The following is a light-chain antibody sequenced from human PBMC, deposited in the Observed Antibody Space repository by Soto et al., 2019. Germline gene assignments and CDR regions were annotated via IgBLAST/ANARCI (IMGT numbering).Light chain of an antibody. V-gene: IGKV3-15*01. CDR2: GAS. CDR1: QSVSSN. Sequence: EIVMTQSPATLSVSPGERVTLSCRASQSVSSNLAWYQQKPGQSPRLLIYGASTRATGVPARFSATGSETDFTLTISGLQSEDSAVYFCQQYNNWPFSFGQGTRLEIK. CDR3: QQYNNWPFS. J-gene: IGKJ5*01.